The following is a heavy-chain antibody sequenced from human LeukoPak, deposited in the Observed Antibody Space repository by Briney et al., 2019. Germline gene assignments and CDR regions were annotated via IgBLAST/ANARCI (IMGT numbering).Heavy chain of an antibody. CDR1: GFTFTSSA. J-gene: IGHJ4*02. D-gene: IGHD3-3*01. Sequence: SVKVSCKASGFTFTSSAVQWVRQARGQRLEWIGWIVVGSGNTNYAQKFQERVTITRDMSTSTAYMELSSLRSEDTAVYYCAAVEYYDFWSGYPPFDYWGQGTLVTVSS. CDR2: IVVGSGNT. V-gene: IGHV1-58*01. CDR3: AAVEYYDFWSGYPPFDY.